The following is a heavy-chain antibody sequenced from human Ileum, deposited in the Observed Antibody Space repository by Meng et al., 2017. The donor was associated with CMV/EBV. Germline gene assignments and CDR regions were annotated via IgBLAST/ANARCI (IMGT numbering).Heavy chain of an antibody. V-gene: IGHV4-4*07. Sequence: QWHLQWSVRGLVKRSETRSLTCSISGGSISSSYWSWIRQPAGKGLEWIGRIYVSGSTNYNPSLKSRVPMSVDTSKNQFSLKLSSVTAADTAIYYCAKGTGVTDPFDYWGQGTLVTVSS. D-gene: IGHD1-14*01. CDR1: GGSISSSY. CDR2: IYVSGST. J-gene: IGHJ4*02. CDR3: AKGTGVTDPFDY.